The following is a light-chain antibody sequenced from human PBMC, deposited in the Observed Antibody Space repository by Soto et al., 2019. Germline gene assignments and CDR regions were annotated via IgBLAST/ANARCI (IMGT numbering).Light chain of an antibody. Sequence: DIQMTQSPSTLSAFVGDRVTITCRASQGVSNWLAWYQQKPGKAPRLLISKASTLESGVPSRFSGSGSGTEFTLSISSLQPEDIATYYWQHYRSASTFGQGTKLEIK. J-gene: IGKJ2*02. CDR2: KAS. CDR1: QGVSNW. V-gene: IGKV1-5*03. CDR3: QHYRSAST.